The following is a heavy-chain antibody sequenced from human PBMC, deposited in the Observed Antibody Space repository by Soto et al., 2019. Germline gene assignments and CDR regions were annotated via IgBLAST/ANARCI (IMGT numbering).Heavy chain of an antibody. Sequence: QVHLVQSGAEVKKPGASVNVSCKTSGYTFTRNGISWVRQAPGQGREWMGWISPNSGNTRYAQKLQDRVIMTTDTSTSTAYMELRSLRSDDTAVYYCVKDRDSNSWPARDVWGPGTTVTVSS. CDR3: VKDRDSNSWPARDV. CDR2: ISPNSGNT. D-gene: IGHD3-22*01. V-gene: IGHV1-18*01. CDR1: GYTFTRNG. J-gene: IGHJ6*02.